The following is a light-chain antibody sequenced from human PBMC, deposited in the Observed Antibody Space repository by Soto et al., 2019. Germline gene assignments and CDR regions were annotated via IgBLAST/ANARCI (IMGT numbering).Light chain of an antibody. CDR2: AAS. V-gene: IGKV1-39*01. CDR1: QRISNY. Sequence: DIQMTQSPSSLSASVGDRLTITCRASQRISNYLNWYQQKPGKAPNLLIYAASSLQSGVPSRFSGSGSWTDFTLTISSLQPEDFTTYYCQQSYSSLGTFGQGTKVEIK. J-gene: IGKJ1*01. CDR3: QQSYSSLGT.